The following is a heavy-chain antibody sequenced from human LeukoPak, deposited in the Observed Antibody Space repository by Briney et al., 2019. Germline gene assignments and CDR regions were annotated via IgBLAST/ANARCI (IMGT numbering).Heavy chain of an antibody. D-gene: IGHD2-15*01. V-gene: IGHV1-46*01. J-gene: IGHJ4*02. CDR1: GYTFTSYY. CDR3: ARGGLYCSGGSCYSSWYYFDY. CDR2: INPSGGST. Sequence: GASVKVSCKASGYTFTSYYMHWVRQAPGQGLEWMGIINPSGGSTSYAQKFQGRVTMTRDTSTSTVYMELSSLRSEDTAVYYCARGGLYCSGGSCYSSWYYFDYWGQGTLVTVSS.